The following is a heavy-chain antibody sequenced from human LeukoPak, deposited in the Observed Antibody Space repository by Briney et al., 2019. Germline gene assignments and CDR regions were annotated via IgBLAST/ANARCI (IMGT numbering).Heavy chain of an antibody. D-gene: IGHD3-16*02. J-gene: IGHJ6*03. V-gene: IGHV1-8*03. Sequence: GASVTVSCKSSGYTFTSYDINWVRQATGQGLEWMGWMNPNSGNTGYAQKFQGRVTITRNTSISTAYMELSSLRSEDTAVYYCARGLGQHYDYVWGSYRTYYMDVWGKGTTVTVSS. CDR1: GYTFTSYD. CDR3: ARGLGQHYDYVWGSYRTYYMDV. CDR2: MNPNSGNT.